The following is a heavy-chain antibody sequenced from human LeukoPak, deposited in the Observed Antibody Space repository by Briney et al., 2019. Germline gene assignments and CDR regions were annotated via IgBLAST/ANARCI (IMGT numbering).Heavy chain of an antibody. CDR3: ARLGSGSFNYYYYGMDV. J-gene: IGHJ6*04. Sequence: GSSVKVSCKASGGTFSSYAISWVRQAPGQGLEWMGGIIPIFGTANYALKFQGRVTITADKSTSTAYMELSSLRSEDTAVYYCARLGSGSFNYYYYGMDVWGKGTTVTVSS. D-gene: IGHD3-10*01. CDR1: GGTFSSYA. CDR2: IIPIFGTA. V-gene: IGHV1-69*06.